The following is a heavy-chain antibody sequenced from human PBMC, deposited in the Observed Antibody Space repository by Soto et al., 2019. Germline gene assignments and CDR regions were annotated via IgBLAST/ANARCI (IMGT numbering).Heavy chain of an antibody. CDR3: ARDMEIGYDLNAVVDL. D-gene: IGHD5-12*01. V-gene: IGHV3-66*01. CDR1: GFTVSSNY. CDR2: IYSGGST. Sequence: EVQLVESGGGLVQPGGSLRLSCAASGFTVSSNYMSWVRQAPGKGLEWVSVIYSGGSTYYADSVKGRFTISRDNSKNTLNHHMNSLRAENTAVYNCARDMEIGYDLNAVVDLWGQGTMVTVS. J-gene: IGHJ3*01.